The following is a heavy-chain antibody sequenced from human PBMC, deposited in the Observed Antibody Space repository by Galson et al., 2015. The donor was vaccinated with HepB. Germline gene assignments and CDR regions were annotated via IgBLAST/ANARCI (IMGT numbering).Heavy chain of an antibody. Sequence: SLRLSCAASGFTFSSYGMHWVRQAPGKGLEWVAVISYDGSNKYYADSVKGRFTISRDNSKNTLYLQMNSLRAEDTAVYYCAKDRQGPYSSGWYFAYWGQGTLVTVSS. V-gene: IGHV3-30*18. J-gene: IGHJ4*02. CDR2: ISYDGSNK. D-gene: IGHD6-19*01. CDR1: GFTFSSYG. CDR3: AKDRQGPYSSGWYFAY.